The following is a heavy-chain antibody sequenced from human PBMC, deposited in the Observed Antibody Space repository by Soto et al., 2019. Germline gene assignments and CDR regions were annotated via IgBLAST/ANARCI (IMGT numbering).Heavy chain of an antibody. CDR2: IYYSGST. Sequence: SETLSLTCSVSGGSISSSSYFWGWIRQPPGKGLEWIGSIYYSGSTYYNPSLKSRVTVSVDTSKNQFSLKLSSVTAADTAVYYCARGGGIVVVTVPYDHWGQGTLV. J-gene: IGHJ4*02. D-gene: IGHD2-21*02. V-gene: IGHV4-39*01. CDR1: GGSISSSSYF. CDR3: ARGGGIVVVTVPYDH.